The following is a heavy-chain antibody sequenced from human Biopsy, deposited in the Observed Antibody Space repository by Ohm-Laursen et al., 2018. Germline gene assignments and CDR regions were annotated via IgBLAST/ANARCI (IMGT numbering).Heavy chain of an antibody. CDR2: VYYRGST. Sequence: SETLSLTCSVSGGSISSRNHYCGSPRQPPGKGLEWIGHVYYRGSTFYNSCLESRVTVSVDTAKNQFHLRLTSMSASDKAVYYCARHSLDDFWSGAHYYFDYWGLGTLVTVSS. CDR1: GGSISSRNHY. D-gene: IGHD3-3*01. V-gene: IGHV4-39*01. J-gene: IGHJ4*02. CDR3: ARHSLDDFWSGAHYYFDY.